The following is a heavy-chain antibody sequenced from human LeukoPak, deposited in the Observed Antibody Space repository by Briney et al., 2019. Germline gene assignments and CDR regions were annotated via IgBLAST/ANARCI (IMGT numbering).Heavy chain of an antibody. J-gene: IGHJ5*02. V-gene: IGHV1-69*05. D-gene: IGHD3-10*01. Sequence: SVKVSCKASGGTFSSYAISWVRQAPGQGLEWMGGIIPIFGTANYAQKFQGRVTITTDESTSTAYMELSSLRSEDTAVYYCARGGTMVRGVIPQGFDPWGQGTLVTVSS. CDR2: IIPIFGTA. CDR1: GGTFSSYA. CDR3: ARGGTMVRGVIPQGFDP.